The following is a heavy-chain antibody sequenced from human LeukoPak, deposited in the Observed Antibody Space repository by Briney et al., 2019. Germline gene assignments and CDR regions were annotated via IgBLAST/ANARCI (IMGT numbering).Heavy chain of an antibody. D-gene: IGHD2-21*02. V-gene: IGHV1-69*05. CDR1: GGTFSSYA. CDR3: ARVVGSYCGGDCYSGLGFDY. CDR2: IIPIFGTA. Sequence: WASVKVSCKASGGTFSSYAISWVRQAPGQGLEWMGGIIPIFGTANYAQKFQSRVTITTDESTSTAYMELSSLRSEDTAVYYCARVVGSYCGGDCYSGLGFDYWGQGTLVTVSS. J-gene: IGHJ4*02.